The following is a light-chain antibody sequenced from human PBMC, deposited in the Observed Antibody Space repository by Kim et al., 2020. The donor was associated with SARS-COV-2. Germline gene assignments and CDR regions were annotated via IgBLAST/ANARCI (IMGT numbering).Light chain of an antibody. CDR2: QDN. V-gene: IGLV3-1*01. J-gene: IGLJ1*01. CDR3: QAWDSSSYV. Sequence: SYELTQPPSVSVCPGQTASITCSGDKLGDKYARWYQQKPGQSPVLVIYQDNKRPSGIPERFSGSNSGNTATLTLSGTQAMDEADYYCQAWDSSSYVFGTGTKVTVL. CDR1: KLGDKY.